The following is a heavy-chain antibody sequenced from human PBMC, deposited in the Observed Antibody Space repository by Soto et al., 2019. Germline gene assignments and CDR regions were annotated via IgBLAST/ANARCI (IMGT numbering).Heavy chain of an antibody. CDR2: ISSSGSTI. CDR1: GFTFSSYE. CDR3: ASLWGVVIISNNWFDP. J-gene: IGHJ5*02. V-gene: IGHV3-48*03. D-gene: IGHD3-3*01. Sequence: GGSLRLSCAASGFTFSSYEMNWVRQAPGKGLEWVSYISSSGSTIYYADSVKGRFTISRDNAKNSLYLQMNSLRAEDTAVYYCASLWGVVIISNNWFDPWGQGTLVTVSS.